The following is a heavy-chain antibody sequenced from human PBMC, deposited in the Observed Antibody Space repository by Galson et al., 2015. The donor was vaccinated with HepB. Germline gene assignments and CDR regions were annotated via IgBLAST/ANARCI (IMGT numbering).Heavy chain of an antibody. CDR3: ARDGASGDYWSGAFNI. CDR2: IIPAFRTT. V-gene: IGHV1-69*13. Sequence: SVKVSCKASGGIFRTYAISWVRQAPGQGLEWIGGIIPAFRTTNYAQKFQGRVTITVDESTSADYMELRSLRYEDTALYYCARDGASGDYWSGAFNIWSQGTMVTVS. J-gene: IGHJ3*02. D-gene: IGHD4-17*01. CDR1: GGIFRTYA.